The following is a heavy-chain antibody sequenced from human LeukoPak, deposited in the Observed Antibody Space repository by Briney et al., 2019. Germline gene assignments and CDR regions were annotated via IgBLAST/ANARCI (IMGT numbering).Heavy chain of an antibody. V-gene: IGHV3-7*02. D-gene: IGHD6-19*01. CDR1: GFTFSSYW. J-gene: IGHJ2*01. Sequence: GGSLRLSCTASGFTFSSYWMSWVRQAPGKGLEWVANIKQIKQDGSEKDYVDSVKGRFTISRENAKNSLYLQMNSLRAGDTAVYYCARVLAVAGRNWYFDLWGRGTLVTVSS. CDR3: ARVLAVAGRNWYFDL. CDR2: IKQIKQDGSEK.